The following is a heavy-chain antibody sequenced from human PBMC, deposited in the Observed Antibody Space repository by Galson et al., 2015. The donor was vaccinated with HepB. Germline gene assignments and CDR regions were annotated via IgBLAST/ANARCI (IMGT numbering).Heavy chain of an antibody. CDR3: VRDYQYHYGSGHYAFGY. V-gene: IGHV3-48*02. J-gene: IGHJ4*02. CDR1: GFTFSSNS. Sequence: SLRLSCAASGFTFSSNSMNWVRQAPGKGLEWVSYISTSSSIRYYADSVKGRVTISRDNANNSLHLHMNSLRDEDTAVYYCVRDYQYHYGSGHYAFGYWGQGTLVAVSS. CDR2: ISTSSSIR. D-gene: IGHD3-10*01.